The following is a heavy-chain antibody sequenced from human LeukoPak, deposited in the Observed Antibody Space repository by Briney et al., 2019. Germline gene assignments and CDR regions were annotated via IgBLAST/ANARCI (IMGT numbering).Heavy chain of an antibody. CDR3: AKQSLYDSSGHSHY. D-gene: IGHD3-22*01. CDR2: IYSGGST. V-gene: IGHV3-53*01. CDR1: GFTVSNNY. J-gene: IGHJ4*02. Sequence: GGSLRLSCAASGFTVSNNYMTWVRQAPGTGLEWVSVIYSGGSTYYADSVKGRFTISRDNSKNTLFLRMNSLRAEDTAVYFCAKQSLYDSSGHSHYWGQGTLVTVSS.